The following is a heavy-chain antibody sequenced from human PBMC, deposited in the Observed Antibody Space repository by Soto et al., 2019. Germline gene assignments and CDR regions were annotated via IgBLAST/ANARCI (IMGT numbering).Heavy chain of an antibody. Sequence: PSETLSLTCTVSGGSISSSSYYWGWIRQPPGKGLEWIGSIYYSGSTYYNPSLKSRVTISVDTSKNQFSLKLSSVTAADTAVYYCARLSCGGDCYLFGAYANWSDPCSQGILVTFS. D-gene: IGHD2-21*02. CDR3: ARLSCGGDCYLFGAYANWSDP. CDR2: IYYSGST. V-gene: IGHV4-39*01. J-gene: IGHJ5*02. CDR1: GGSISSSSYY.